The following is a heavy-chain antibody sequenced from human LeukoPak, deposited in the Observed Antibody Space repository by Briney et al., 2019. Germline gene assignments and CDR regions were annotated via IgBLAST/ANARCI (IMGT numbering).Heavy chain of an antibody. J-gene: IGHJ5*02. CDR2: IYYSGST. Sequence: PSETLSLTCTVSGGSISSYYWSWIRQPPGKGLEWIGYIYYSGSTNYNPSLKSRVTISVDTSKNQFSLKLTSVTAVDTAVYYCARGGRDWFDPWGQGTLVTVSS. CDR1: GGSISSYY. CDR3: ARGGRDWFDP. V-gene: IGHV4-59*01.